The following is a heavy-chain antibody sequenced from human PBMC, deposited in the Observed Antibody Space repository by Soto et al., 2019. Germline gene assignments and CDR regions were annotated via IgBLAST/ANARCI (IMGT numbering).Heavy chain of an antibody. V-gene: IGHV3-23*01. CDR2: ISGSGGST. J-gene: IGHJ5*02. CDR3: AKEGLEYQLLFGGWFDP. CDR1: GFTFSSYA. D-gene: IGHD2-2*01. Sequence: EVQLLESGGGLVQPGGSLRLSCAASGFTFSSYAMSWVRQAPGKGLEWVSAISGSGGSTYYADSVKGRFTISRDNSKNTLYLLMNSLRAEDTAVYYCAKEGLEYQLLFGGWFDPWGQGTLVTVSS.